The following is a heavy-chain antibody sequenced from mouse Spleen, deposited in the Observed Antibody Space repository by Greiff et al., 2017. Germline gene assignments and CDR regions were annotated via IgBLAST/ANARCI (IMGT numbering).Heavy chain of an antibody. J-gene: IGHJ1*01. D-gene: IGHD2-1*01. CDR1: GYAFSSYW. CDR2: IYPGDGDT. CDR3: ARRGGNLLWYFDV. Sequence: VQLQQSGAELVKPGASVKISCKASGYAFSSYWMNWVKQRPGKGLEWIGQIYPGDGDTNYNGKFKGKATLTADKSSSTAYMQLSSLTSEDSAVYFCARRGGNLLWYFDVWGAGTTVTVSS. V-gene: IGHV1-80*01.